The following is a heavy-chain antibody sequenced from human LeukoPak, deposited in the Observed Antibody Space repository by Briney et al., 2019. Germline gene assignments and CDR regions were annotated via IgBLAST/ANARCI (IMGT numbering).Heavy chain of an antibody. J-gene: IGHJ4*02. Sequence: PSETLSLTCAVYGGSFSGYYWSWIRQPPGKGLEWIGEINHSGSTNYNPSLKSRVTISVDTSKNQFSLKLSSVTAADTAVYYCARRVGDQCQFDYWGQGTLVTVSS. V-gene: IGHV4-34*01. D-gene: IGHD3-16*01. CDR2: INHSGST. CDR1: GGSFSGYY. CDR3: ARRVGDQCQFDY.